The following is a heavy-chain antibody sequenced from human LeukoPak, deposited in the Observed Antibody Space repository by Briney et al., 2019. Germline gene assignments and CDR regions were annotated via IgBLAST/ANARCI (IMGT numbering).Heavy chain of an antibody. V-gene: IGHV7-4-1*02. Sequence: ASVTVSCKASGYTFTSYAMNWVRQAPGQGLEWMGWINTNTGNPTYAQGFTGRFVFSLDTSVSTAYLQISSLKAEDTAVYYCARSGSYSYYYGMDVWGQGTTVTVSS. D-gene: IGHD1-26*01. CDR1: GYTFTSYA. CDR3: ARSGSYSYYYGMDV. J-gene: IGHJ6*02. CDR2: INTNTGNP.